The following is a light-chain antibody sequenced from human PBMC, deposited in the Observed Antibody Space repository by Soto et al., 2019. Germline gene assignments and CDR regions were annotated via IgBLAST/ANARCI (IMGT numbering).Light chain of an antibody. Sequence: DIQMTQSPSTLSASVGDRVTITCRASQSIRSWLAWYQQKPGKAPKLLIYKASSLESGVPPRFSGSGSGTEFTLTISSLQPDDFATYYGQQYNSYWTFGQGTKVEIK. CDR2: KAS. J-gene: IGKJ1*01. CDR3: QQYNSYWT. V-gene: IGKV1-5*03. CDR1: QSIRSW.